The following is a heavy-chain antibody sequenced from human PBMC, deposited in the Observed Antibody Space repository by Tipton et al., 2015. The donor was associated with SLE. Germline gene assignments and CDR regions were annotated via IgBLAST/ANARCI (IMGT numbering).Heavy chain of an antibody. CDR2: INHSGST. D-gene: IGHD2-15*01. J-gene: IGHJ3*02. V-gene: IGHV4-34*01. CDR3: ARDRMVDAFDI. Sequence: TLSLTCAVYGGSFSGYYWSWIRQPPGKGLEWIGEINHSGSTNYNPSLKSRVTISVDTSKNQISLKLSSVTAADTAVYYCARDRMVDAFDIWGQGTMVTVSS. CDR1: GGSFSGYY.